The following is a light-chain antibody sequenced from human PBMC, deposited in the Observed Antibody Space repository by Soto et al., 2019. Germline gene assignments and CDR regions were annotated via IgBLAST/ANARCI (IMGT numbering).Light chain of an antibody. V-gene: IGKV1-27*01. CDR2: AAS. CDR1: QDIDNF. CDR3: HKCKVAHLN. J-gene: IGKJ4*01. Sequence: DIHMTHSPSSLSAFVGDTCTSTCRASQDIDNFLAWYQQKPGKVPKLLIYAASTLHSGLQSRFSGSGSGTDFPLTISSLQPEDVETYHRHKCKVAHLNFRGGIKVDIK.